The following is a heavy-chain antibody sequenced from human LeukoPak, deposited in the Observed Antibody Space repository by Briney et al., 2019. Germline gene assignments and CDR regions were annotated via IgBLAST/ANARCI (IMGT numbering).Heavy chain of an antibody. CDR1: GFTFSSYG. V-gene: IGHV3-30*18. CDR2: ISYDGSNK. CDR3: AKDVYSRSSWFVFDS. D-gene: IGHD1-26*01. Sequence: GGSLRLSCAASGFTFSSYGMHWVRQAPGKGLEWVAVISYDGSNKYYADSVKGRFTISRDNSKNTLCLQMNSLRAEDTAVYYCAKDVYSRSSWFVFDSWGQGTLVTVSS. J-gene: IGHJ4*02.